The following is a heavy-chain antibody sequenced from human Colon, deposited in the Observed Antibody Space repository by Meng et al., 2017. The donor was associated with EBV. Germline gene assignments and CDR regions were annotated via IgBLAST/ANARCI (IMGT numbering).Heavy chain of an antibody. Sequence: QAWGPELGRPSAPWPPTSPFSVGSISSNNYSWGWVRQPPGKGLQWIGTIYHSGSTSYNPSLQSRVTMFVDTSKNQFSLMLTSVTATDTAVYYCARRRGGSGRDCWGQGTLVTVSS. CDR1: VGSISSNNYS. V-gene: IGHV4-39*01. CDR3: ARRRGGSGRDC. J-gene: IGHJ4*02. D-gene: IGHD3-10*01. CDR2: IYHSGST.